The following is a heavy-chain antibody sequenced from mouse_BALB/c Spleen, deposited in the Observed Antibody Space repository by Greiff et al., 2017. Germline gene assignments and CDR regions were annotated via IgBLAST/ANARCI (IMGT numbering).Heavy chain of an antibody. CDR1: GFTFSSYA. J-gene: IGHJ4*01. D-gene: IGHD3-3*01. V-gene: IGHV5-9-3*01. CDR2: ISSGGSYT. Sequence: EVQLVESGGGLVKPGGSLKLSCAASGFTFSSYAMSWVRQTPEKRLEWVATISSGGSYTYYPDSVKGRFTISRDNAKNTLYLQMSSLRSEDTAMYYCARHRDAMDYWGQGTSVTVSS. CDR3: ARHRDAMDY.